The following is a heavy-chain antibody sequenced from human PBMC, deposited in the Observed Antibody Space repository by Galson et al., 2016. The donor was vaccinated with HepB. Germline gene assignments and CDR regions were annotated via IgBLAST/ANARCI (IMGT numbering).Heavy chain of an antibody. CDR1: GGSFSGYY. CDR2: INHSGST. J-gene: IGHJ4*02. CDR3: ATWNSGYDLVAPFDY. V-gene: IGHV4-34*01. Sequence: ETLSLTCAVYGGSFSGYYWSWIRQSPGTGLEWIGEINHSGSTTYNPSLKSRVTISVDTSKNQFSLTLSSVTAADTAVYYCATWNSGYDLVAPFDYWGQGTLVTVSS. D-gene: IGHD5-12*01.